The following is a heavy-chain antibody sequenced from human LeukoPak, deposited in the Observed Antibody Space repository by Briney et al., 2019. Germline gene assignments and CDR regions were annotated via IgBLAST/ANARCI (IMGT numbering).Heavy chain of an antibody. CDR2: IYSGGNT. Sequence: GGSLRLSCTVSGFTVSSNSMSWVRQAPGKGLEWVSFIYSGGNTHYSDSVKGRFTISRDNSKNTLYLQMNSLRADDTAVYYCARRAGEYSHPYDYWGKGTLVTVSS. J-gene: IGHJ4*02. V-gene: IGHV3-53*01. CDR3: ARRAGEYSHPYDY. CDR1: GFTVSSNS. D-gene: IGHD4-17*01.